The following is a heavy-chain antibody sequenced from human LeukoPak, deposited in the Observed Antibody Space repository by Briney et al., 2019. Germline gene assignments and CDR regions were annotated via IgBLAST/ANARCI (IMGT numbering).Heavy chain of an antibody. CDR1: GYTFTSYG. J-gene: IGHJ4*02. D-gene: IGHD2-2*01. Sequence: GASVKVSCKASGYTFTSYGISWVRQAPGQGLEWMGWISACNGNTNYAQKLQGRVTMTTDTSTSTAYMELRSLRSDDTAVYYCARDTYSLHQLLRPFDYWGQGTLVTVSS. V-gene: IGHV1-18*01. CDR3: ARDTYSLHQLLRPFDY. CDR2: ISACNGNT.